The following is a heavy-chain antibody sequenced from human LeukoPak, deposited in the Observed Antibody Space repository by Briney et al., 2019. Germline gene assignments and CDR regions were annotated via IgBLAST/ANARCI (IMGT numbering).Heavy chain of an antibody. CDR3: ARARWDY. V-gene: IGHV3-30*19. J-gene: IGHJ4*02. CDR2: ISYDGSNK. CDR1: GFTFSSYG. D-gene: IGHD2-15*01. Sequence: PGGSLRLSCAASGFTFSSYGMHWVRQAPGKGLEWVAVISYDGSNKYYADSVKGRFTISRDNSKNTLYLQMNSLRAEDTAVYYCARARWDYWGQGTLVTVSS.